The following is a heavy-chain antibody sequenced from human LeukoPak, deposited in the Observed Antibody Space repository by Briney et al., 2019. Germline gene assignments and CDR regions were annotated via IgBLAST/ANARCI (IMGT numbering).Heavy chain of an antibody. Sequence: SQTLFLTCAVSGGSISSGGYYWSWIRQPPGKGLEWIGEINHSGSTNYNPSLKSRVTISVDTSKNQFSLKLSSVTAADTAVYYCARAPRRFGVVTYFDYWGQGTLVTVSS. V-gene: IGHV4-30-2*01. J-gene: IGHJ4*02. CDR1: GGSISSGGYY. CDR2: INHSGST. CDR3: ARAPRRFGVVTYFDY. D-gene: IGHD3-3*01.